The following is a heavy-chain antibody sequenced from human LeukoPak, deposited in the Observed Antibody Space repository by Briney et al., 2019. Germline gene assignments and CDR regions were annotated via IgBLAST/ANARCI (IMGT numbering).Heavy chain of an antibody. J-gene: IGHJ4*02. CDR3: ARDPTIFGVVFFDY. CDR1: GYTFTGYY. V-gene: IGHV1-18*04. Sequence: GASVKVSCKASGYTFTGYYMHWVRQAPGQGLEWMGWISAYNGNTNYAQKLQGRVTMTTDTSTSTAYMELRSLRSDDTAVYYCARDPTIFGVVFFDYWGQGTLVTVSS. CDR2: ISAYNGNT. D-gene: IGHD3-3*01.